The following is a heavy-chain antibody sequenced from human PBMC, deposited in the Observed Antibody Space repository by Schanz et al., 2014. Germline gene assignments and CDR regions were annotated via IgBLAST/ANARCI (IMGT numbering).Heavy chain of an antibody. CDR1: GYSFTTYD. CDR3: TKGRTFGR. J-gene: IGHJ4*02. D-gene: IGHD3-16*01. V-gene: IGHV1-8*01. Sequence: QVQLVQSGAEVKKPGASVRVSCKASGYSFTTYDINWVRQAPGQGLEWMGWMNPNSGNTGYAQKFQGRVTMTRNTSITTAYLELSSLRSGDTAVYYCTKGRTFGRWGQGTLVTVSS. CDR2: MNPNSGNT.